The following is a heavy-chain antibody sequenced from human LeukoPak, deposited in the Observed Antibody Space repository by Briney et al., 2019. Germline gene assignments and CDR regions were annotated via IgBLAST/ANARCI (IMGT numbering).Heavy chain of an antibody. CDR3: AKDHNYGDYLSAFDI. Sequence: PGRSLRLSCAASGFTFADYAMHCVRHAPGKGVEWVSGISWNSGSIGYADSVKGRFTISSDNAKNSLYLQMTSLRAEDTALYYCAKDHNYGDYLSAFDIWGQGTMVTVSS. CDR2: ISWNSGSI. CDR1: GFTFADYA. D-gene: IGHD4-17*01. V-gene: IGHV3-9*01. J-gene: IGHJ3*02.